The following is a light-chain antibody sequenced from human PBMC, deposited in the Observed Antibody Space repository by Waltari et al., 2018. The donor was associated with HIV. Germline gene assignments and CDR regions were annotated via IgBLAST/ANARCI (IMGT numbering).Light chain of an antibody. CDR3: CSYGGDNTFV. CDR1: GSDVGNLNF. J-gene: IGLJ3*02. V-gene: IGLV2-23*02. CDR2: DDL. Sequence: QSALTQPASVSESLGQTITIPRNRGGSDVGNLNFFSWYQQLPGKAPRLMIYDDLKRPSGVSTRFSASKSGNTASLTISGLQVEDEADYYCCSYGGDNTFVFGGGTTVTVL.